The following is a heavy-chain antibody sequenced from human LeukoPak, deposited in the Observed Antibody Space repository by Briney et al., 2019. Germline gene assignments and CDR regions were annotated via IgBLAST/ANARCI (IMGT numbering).Heavy chain of an antibody. CDR1: GGSISSGDYY. Sequence: SETLSLTCTVSGGSISSGDYYWSWIRQPPGKGLEWIGYIYYSGSTYYNPSLKSRVTISVDTSKNQFSLKLSSVTAADTAVYYCARSAIVVVPAANNWFDPWGQGTLVTVSS. CDR3: ARSAIVVVPAANNWFDP. V-gene: IGHV4-30-4*08. D-gene: IGHD2-2*01. CDR2: IYYSGST. J-gene: IGHJ5*02.